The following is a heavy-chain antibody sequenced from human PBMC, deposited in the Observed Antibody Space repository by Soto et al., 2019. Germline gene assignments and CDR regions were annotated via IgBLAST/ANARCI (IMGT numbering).Heavy chain of an antibody. Sequence: GGSLRLSCAASGFTFSSYGMHWVRQAPGKGLEWVAVISYDGSNKYYADSVKGRFTISRDNSKNTLYLQMNSLRAEDTAVYYCAKDKLRFLDYYYYMDVWGKGTTVTVSS. CDR1: GFTFSSYG. V-gene: IGHV3-30*18. D-gene: IGHD3-3*01. J-gene: IGHJ6*03. CDR3: AKDKLRFLDYYYYMDV. CDR2: ISYDGSNK.